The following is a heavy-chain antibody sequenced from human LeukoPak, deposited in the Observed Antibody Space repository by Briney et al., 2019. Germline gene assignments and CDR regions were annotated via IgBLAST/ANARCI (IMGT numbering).Heavy chain of an antibody. Sequence: GGSLRLSCAASEFTFSDYYMSWIRQAPGKGLAWVSYISSTASTRYYADSVKGRFTISRDNAKNSLYLQMNSLRAEDTAVYYCARCGDGLPCDFDYWGQGTLVTVSS. CDR2: ISSTASTR. CDR3: ARCGDGLPCDFDY. D-gene: IGHD3-10*01. J-gene: IGHJ4*02. CDR1: EFTFSDYY. V-gene: IGHV3-11*04.